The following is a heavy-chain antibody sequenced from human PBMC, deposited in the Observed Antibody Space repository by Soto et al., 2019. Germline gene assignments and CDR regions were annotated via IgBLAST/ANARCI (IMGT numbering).Heavy chain of an antibody. CDR1: GFTFRKYA. V-gene: IGHV3-23*01. J-gene: IGHJ4*02. D-gene: IGHD3-22*01. CDR3: AKDVGDSGGHS. Sequence: EVQVLESGGGLVQPGGSLRLSCAASGFTFRKYAMTWVRQAPVQGLEYVSSITESGSSTYYADSVKGRFTISRDNSKNTLYLQMNSLRAEDTAVYYCAKDVGDSGGHSWGQGTLVTVSS. CDR2: ITESGSST.